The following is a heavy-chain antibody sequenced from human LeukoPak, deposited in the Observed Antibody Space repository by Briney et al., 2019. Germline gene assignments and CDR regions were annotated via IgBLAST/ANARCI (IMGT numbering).Heavy chain of an antibody. D-gene: IGHD3-10*01. Sequence: GGSLRLSCAASGFTFSSYAMSWVRQAPGKGLEWVSAISGSGGSTFYADSVEGRFTISRDNSKTTFYLQMSSLRAEDTAIYYCAKEGSGSYADYWGQGTLVTVSS. CDR2: ISGSGGST. J-gene: IGHJ4*02. CDR1: GFTFSSYA. V-gene: IGHV3-23*01. CDR3: AKEGSGSYADY.